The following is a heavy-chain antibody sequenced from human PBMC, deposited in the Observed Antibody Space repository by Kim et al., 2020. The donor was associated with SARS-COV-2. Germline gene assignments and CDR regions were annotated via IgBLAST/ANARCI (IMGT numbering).Heavy chain of an antibody. CDR2: TRNKANSYTT. V-gene: IGHV3-72*01. CDR1: GFTFSDHY. CDR3: ARAASSGWYPWFDP. J-gene: IGHJ5*02. Sequence: GGSLRLSCAASGFTFSDHYMDWVRQAPGKGLEWVGRTRNKANSYTTEYAASVKGRFTISRDDSKNSLYLQMNSLKTEDTAVYYCARAASSGWYPWFDPWGQGTLVTVSS. D-gene: IGHD6-19*01.